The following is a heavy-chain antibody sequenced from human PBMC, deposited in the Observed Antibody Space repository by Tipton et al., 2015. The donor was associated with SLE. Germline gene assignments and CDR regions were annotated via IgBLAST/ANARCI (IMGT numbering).Heavy chain of an antibody. CDR3: AKDSESGGGY. CDR2: IYSGGST. J-gene: IGHJ4*02. V-gene: IGHV3-23*03. Sequence: SLRLFCAASGFTFSSYAMSWVRQAPGKGLEWVSVIYSGGSTYYADSVKGRFTISRDNSKNTLYLQMNSLRAEDTAVYYCAKDSESGGGYWGQGTLVTVSS. D-gene: IGHD5-12*01. CDR1: GFTFSSYA.